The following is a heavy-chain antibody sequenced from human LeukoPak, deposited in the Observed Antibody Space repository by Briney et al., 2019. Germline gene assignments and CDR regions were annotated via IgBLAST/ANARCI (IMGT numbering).Heavy chain of an antibody. D-gene: IGHD1-1*01. CDR2: ISTAGDT. V-gene: IGHV3-13*01. J-gene: IGHJ3*02. Sequence: GGSLRLSCAASGFSFSSYDMHWVRQVTGKGLDWVPAISTAGDTYYPGSVKGRFTISRENAKNSLYLQMNSLRAGDTAVYYCVRGTVGVGAFDIWGQGTMVTVS. CDR3: VRGTVGVGAFDI. CDR1: GFSFSSYD.